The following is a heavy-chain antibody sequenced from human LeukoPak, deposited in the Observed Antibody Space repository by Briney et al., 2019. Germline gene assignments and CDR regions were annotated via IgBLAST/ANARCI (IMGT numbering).Heavy chain of an antibody. CDR1: GGSISSSSYY. D-gene: IGHD6-13*01. CDR2: IYYSGST. J-gene: IGHJ4*02. CDR3: ARSTFSSNWNL. V-gene: IGHV4-39*07. Sequence: PSETLSLTCTVSGGSISSSSYYWGWIRQPPGKGLEWIGSIYYSGSTYYNPSLQSRVTISVDTSKNQFSLKLRSVTAADTAVYYCARSTFSSNWNLWGQGTLVTVSS.